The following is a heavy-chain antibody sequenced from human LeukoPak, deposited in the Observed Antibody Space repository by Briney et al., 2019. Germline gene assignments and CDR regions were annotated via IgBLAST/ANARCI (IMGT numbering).Heavy chain of an antibody. CDR1: NDSISPLY. CDR2: IFYSGTT. V-gene: IGHV4-59*11. J-gene: IGHJ4*02. D-gene: IGHD6-13*01. Sequence: SATLSLTCTVSNDSISPLYWGWIRQPPGKGLEFIGYIFYSGTTSFNPSLKSRVTLSVDTSKNQFSLRLNSVTAADTAVYYCARGGSAAKYYFDSWGQGTLVTVSS. CDR3: ARGGSAAKYYFDS.